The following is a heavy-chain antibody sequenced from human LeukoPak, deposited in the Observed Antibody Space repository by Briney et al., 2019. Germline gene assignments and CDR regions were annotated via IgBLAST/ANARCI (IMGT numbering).Heavy chain of an antibody. Sequence: ASVKVSCKASGGTFSSYAISWVRQAPGQGLEWMGWISAYNGNTNYAQKLQGRVTMTTDTSTSTAHMELSSLRSEDTAVYYCAKAYYYDSSGPGAFDIWGQGTMVTVSS. D-gene: IGHD3-22*01. CDR2: ISAYNGNT. CDR3: AKAYYYDSSGPGAFDI. CDR1: GGTFSSYA. V-gene: IGHV1-18*01. J-gene: IGHJ3*02.